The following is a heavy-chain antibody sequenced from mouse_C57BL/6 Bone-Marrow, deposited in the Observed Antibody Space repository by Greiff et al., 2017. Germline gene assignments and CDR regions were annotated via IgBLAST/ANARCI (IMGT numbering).Heavy chain of an antibody. J-gene: IGHJ3*01. V-gene: IGHV1-19*01. CDR2: INPYNGGT. D-gene: IGHD1-1*01. CDR1: GYTFTDYY. CDR3: AREEYGSSPAWFAY. Sequence: VQLQQSGPVLVKPGASVKMSCKASGYTFTDYYMNWVKQSHGKSLEWIGVINPYNGGTSYNQKFKGKATLTVDKSSSTAYMELNSLTSEDSAVYYGAREEYGSSPAWFAYWGQGTLVTVSA.